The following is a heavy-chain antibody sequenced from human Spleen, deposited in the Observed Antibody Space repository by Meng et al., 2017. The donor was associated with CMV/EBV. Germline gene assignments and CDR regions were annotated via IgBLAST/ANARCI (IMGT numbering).Heavy chain of an antibody. CDR2: IKQDGSEK. J-gene: IGHJ6*02. CDR3: AKMKGLVLVAVGYGMDV. V-gene: IGHV3-7*01. Sequence: GESLKISCAASGSMLSRYYMSLVRQAPGRGLEWVANIKQDGSEKYYADSVKGRFTISRDNSKDTLYLQTNNLRAEDTAVYYCAKMKGLVLVAVGYGMDVWGQGTTVTVSS. CDR1: GSMLSRYY. D-gene: IGHD2-8*02.